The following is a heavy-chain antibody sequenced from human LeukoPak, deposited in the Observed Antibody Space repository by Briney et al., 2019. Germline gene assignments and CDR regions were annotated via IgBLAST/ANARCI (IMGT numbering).Heavy chain of an antibody. D-gene: IGHD5-18*01. CDR2: ISSDGSNK. V-gene: IGHV3-30*03. Sequence: GRSLRLSCAASGFTFGSYSMNWVRQAPGKGLEWVAVISSDGSNKFYVDSVKGRFTISRDNPKNTLYLQMNSLRPEDTAVYYCATDSSSRIQLWTPLKYWGQGTLVTVSS. CDR3: ATDSSSRIQLWTPLKY. CDR1: GFTFGSYS. J-gene: IGHJ4*02.